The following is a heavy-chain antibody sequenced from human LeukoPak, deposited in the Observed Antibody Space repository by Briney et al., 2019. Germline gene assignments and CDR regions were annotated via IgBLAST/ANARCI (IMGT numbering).Heavy chain of an antibody. Sequence: PGGSLRLSCAASGFTFSSYGMHWVRQAPGKGLGWVAAIWYGGSNKYYADSVKGRFTISRDNSKNTLYLQMNSLRAEDTAVYYCAKGSSYSSSWYVDYWGQGTLVTVSS. CDR2: IWYGGSNK. CDR1: GFTFSSYG. V-gene: IGHV3-30*02. J-gene: IGHJ4*02. CDR3: AKGSSYSSSWYVDY. D-gene: IGHD6-13*01.